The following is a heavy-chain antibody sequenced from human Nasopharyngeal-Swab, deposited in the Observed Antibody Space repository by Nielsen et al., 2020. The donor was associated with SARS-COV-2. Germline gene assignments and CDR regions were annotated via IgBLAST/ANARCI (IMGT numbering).Heavy chain of an antibody. D-gene: IGHD4-11*01. V-gene: IGHV4-38-2*02. Sequence: ETLSLTCTVSGFSINSGYSWDWIRQPPGKGLEWIGCIYHSGSTYYKPSLKSRLTMSMDTSKNQLSLKLSSVTAADTAVYFCATVTTKTDFDYWGQGILVTVSS. CDR2: IYHSGST. J-gene: IGHJ4*02. CDR3: ATVTTKTDFDY. CDR1: GFSINSGYS.